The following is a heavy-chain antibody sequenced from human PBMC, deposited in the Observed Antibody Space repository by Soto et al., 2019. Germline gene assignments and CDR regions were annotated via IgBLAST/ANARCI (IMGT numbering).Heavy chain of an antibody. CDR2: ISGYNGNT. CDR3: ARERDDSSLSSAESFQH. V-gene: IGHV1-18*01. CDR1: GYTFTTYG. J-gene: IGHJ1*01. Sequence: QVQLVQSGAEVKKPGASVKVSCKASGYTFTTYGISWVRQAPGQGLEWMGWISGYNGNTNYAQRFQGRVTMTTDTPTSTVYMELRSLRSDDTAVYYCARERDDSSLSSAESFQHWGQGTLVTVSS. D-gene: IGHD6-6*01.